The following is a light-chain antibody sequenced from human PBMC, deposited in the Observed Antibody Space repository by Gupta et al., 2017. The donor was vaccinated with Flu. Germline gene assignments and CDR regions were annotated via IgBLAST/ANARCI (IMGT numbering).Light chain of an antibody. J-gene: IGKJ2*01. Sequence: EIVLTQSPGTLSLSPGETATLSCRASQSISSSYLAWYQQKPGQTPRLLIYGASSRATGIPDRFSGSGSGTDFTLSISRLEPEEFAVYYCQKEGSSPYIFGQGTKMEIK. CDR2: GAS. CDR1: QSISSSY. V-gene: IGKV3-20*01. CDR3: QKEGSSPYI.